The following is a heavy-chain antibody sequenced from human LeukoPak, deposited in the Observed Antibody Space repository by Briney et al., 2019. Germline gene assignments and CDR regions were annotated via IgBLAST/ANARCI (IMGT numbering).Heavy chain of an antibody. CDR2: MNPNSGNT. V-gene: IGHV1-8*01. CDR1: GYTFTSYD. CDR3: ARIQRGVVNAFDI. J-gene: IGHJ3*02. Sequence: WASVKVSCKASGYTFTSYDINWVRQATGQGLEWMGWMNPNSGNTGYAQKFQGRVTMTRNTSISTAYMELSSLRSEDTAVYFCARIQRGVVNAFDIWGQGTMVTASS. D-gene: IGHD3-16*02.